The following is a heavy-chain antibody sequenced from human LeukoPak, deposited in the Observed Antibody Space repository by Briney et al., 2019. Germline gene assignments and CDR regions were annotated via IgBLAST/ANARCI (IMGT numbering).Heavy chain of an antibody. CDR3: ARDTAYDFWSGYRGGWFDP. D-gene: IGHD3-3*01. Sequence: SETLSLTCTVSGGSISSGSYYWSWIPQPAGKGLEWIGRIYTSGSTNYNPSLKSRVTISVDTSKNQFSLKLSSVTAADTAVYYCARDTAYDFWSGYRGGWFDPWGQGTLVTVSS. CDR2: IYTSGST. V-gene: IGHV4-61*02. J-gene: IGHJ5*02. CDR1: GGSISSGSYY.